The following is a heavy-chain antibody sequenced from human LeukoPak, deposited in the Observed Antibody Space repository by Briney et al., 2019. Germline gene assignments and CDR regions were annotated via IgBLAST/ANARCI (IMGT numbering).Heavy chain of an antibody. CDR1: GYTFTGYY. CDR2: INPNSGGT. V-gene: IGHV1-2*06. D-gene: IGHD2-2*01. Sequence: ASVKVSCKASGYTFTGYYMHWVRQAPGQGLEWMGRINPNSGGTNCAQKFQGRVTMTRDTSISTAYMELSRLRSDDTAVYYCARDWKDIVVVPAAPRRGFDYWGQGTLVTVSS. J-gene: IGHJ4*02. CDR3: ARDWKDIVVVPAAPRRGFDY.